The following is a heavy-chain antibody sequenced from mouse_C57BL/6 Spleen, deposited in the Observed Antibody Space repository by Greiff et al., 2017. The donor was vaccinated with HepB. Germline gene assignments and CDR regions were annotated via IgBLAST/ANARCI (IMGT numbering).Heavy chain of an antibody. V-gene: IGHV5-4*01. CDR2: ISDGGSYT. CDR1: GFTFSSYA. Sequence: EVKVEESGGGLVKPGGSLKLSCAASGFTFSSYAMSWVRQTPEKRLEWVATISDGGSYTYYPDNVKGRFTISRDNAKNNLYLQMSHLKSEDTAMYYCARDLVTRAMDYWGQGTSVTVSS. CDR3: ARDLVTRAMDY. D-gene: IGHD2-2*01. J-gene: IGHJ4*01.